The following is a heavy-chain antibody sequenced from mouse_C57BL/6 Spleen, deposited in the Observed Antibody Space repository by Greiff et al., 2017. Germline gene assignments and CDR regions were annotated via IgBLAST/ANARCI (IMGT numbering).Heavy chain of an antibody. D-gene: IGHD2-4*01. CDR3: ARGAMIKGYVDY. V-gene: IGHV1-55*01. CDR2: IYPGSGST. J-gene: IGHJ2*01. CDR1: GYTFTSYW. Sequence: VQLQQPGAELVKPGASVKMSCKASGYTFTSYWITWVKQRPGQGLEWIGDIYPGSGSTNYNEKFKSKATLTVDTSSSTAYMQLSSLTSEDSAVYYCARGAMIKGYVDYWGQGTTLTVSS.